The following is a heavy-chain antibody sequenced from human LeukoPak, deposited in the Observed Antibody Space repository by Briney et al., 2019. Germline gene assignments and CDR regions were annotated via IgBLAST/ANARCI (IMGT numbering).Heavy chain of an antibody. CDR1: GFTFSRYW. CDR2: IDEYGTTI. D-gene: IGHD5-12*01. Sequence: GSLRLSCAASGFTFSRYWMHWVRQAPGKGRVWVSRIDEYGTTINCADSVKGRFTISRNNAGDTLFLQMNSLRAEDTGVYYCATDLSGRQDYWGQGTLVTVSS. CDR3: ATDLSGRQDY. V-gene: IGHV3-74*01. J-gene: IGHJ4*02.